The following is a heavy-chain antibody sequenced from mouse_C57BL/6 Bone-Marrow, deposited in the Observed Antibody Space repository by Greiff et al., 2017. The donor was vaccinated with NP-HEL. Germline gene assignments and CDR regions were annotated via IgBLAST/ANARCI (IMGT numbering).Heavy chain of an antibody. Sequence: DVQLQESGPGLVKPSQSLSLTCSVTGYSITSGYYWNWIRQFPGNKLEWMGYISYDGSNNYNPSLKNRISITRDTSKNQFFLKLNSVTTEDTATYYCARALITTVLFDYWGQGTTLTVSS. D-gene: IGHD1-1*01. CDR1: GYSITSGYY. V-gene: IGHV3-6*01. CDR3: ARALITTVLFDY. CDR2: ISYDGSN. J-gene: IGHJ2*01.